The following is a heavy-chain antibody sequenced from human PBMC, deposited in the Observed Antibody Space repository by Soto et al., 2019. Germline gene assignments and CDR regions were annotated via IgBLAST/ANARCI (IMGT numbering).Heavy chain of an antibody. V-gene: IGHV4-4*08. J-gene: IGHJ1*01. CDR2: VYNSGAT. D-gene: IGHD1-26*01. CDR3: ARLAYSGYLQT. Sequence: SETLSLTCTVSGGSISSNYWTWIRQPPGKGLEWIGYVYNSGATYYNPSLQSRVTISVDTSNNRFSLTLSSLTAADTAVYFCARLAYSGYLQTWGQGSLVTVSS. CDR1: GGSISSNY.